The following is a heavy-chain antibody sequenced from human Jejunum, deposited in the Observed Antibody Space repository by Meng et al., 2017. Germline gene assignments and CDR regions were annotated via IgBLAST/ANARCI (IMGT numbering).Heavy chain of an antibody. Sequence: GGSLRLSCVASGSTFATDAMSWVRQAPGKGLEWVSSVSSSGVGTYYADSVKGRFTISRDTSKNTGDLEMNSLRVEDTAVYYCASGATKGHCSGGRCYYFYGMDVWGQGNTV. D-gene: IGHD2-15*01. J-gene: IGHJ6*02. CDR1: GSTFATDA. CDR3: ASGATKGHCSGGRCYYFYGMDV. V-gene: IGHV3-23*01. CDR2: VSSSGVGT.